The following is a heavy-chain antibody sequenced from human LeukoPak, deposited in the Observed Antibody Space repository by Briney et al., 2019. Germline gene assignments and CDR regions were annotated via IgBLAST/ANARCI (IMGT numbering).Heavy chain of an antibody. Sequence: ASVKVSCKASGGTFSSYAISWVRQAPGQGLEWMGGIIPIFGTADYAQKFQGRVTITADESTSTAYMELSSLRSEDTAVYYCARASSLIGAEGYYFDYWGQGTLVTVSS. D-gene: IGHD3-10*01. CDR1: GGTFSSYA. J-gene: IGHJ4*02. CDR3: ARASSLIGAEGYYFDY. V-gene: IGHV1-69*13. CDR2: IIPIFGTA.